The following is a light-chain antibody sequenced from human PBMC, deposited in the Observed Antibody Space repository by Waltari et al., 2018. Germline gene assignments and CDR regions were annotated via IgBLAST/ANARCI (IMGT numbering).Light chain of an antibody. V-gene: IGKV1-5*03. CDR3: QQYGSYPFT. Sequence: DIQMTQSPSTLSASVGDTITPTCRASQRISTWLAWYQQRPGKAPKLLIYKASTLQSGVPFRFSGSGSGTDFTLTIVNLQPEDVATYYCQQYGSYPFTFGGGAKVEI. J-gene: IGKJ4*01. CDR1: QRISTW. CDR2: KAS.